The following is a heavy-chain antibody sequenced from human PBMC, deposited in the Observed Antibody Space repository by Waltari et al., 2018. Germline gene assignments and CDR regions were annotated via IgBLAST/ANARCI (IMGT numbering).Heavy chain of an antibody. V-gene: IGHV4-34*01. CDR2: INHSGST. J-gene: IGHJ4*02. Sequence: QVQLQQWGAGLLKPSETLSLTCAVYGGSFRGYYWSWIRQPPGKGLEWIGEINHSGSTNYNPSLKSRVTISVDTSKNQFSLKLSSVTAADTAVYYCARGGRIQLWLRDADFDYWGQGTLVTVSS. CDR1: GGSFRGYY. CDR3: ARGGRIQLWLRDADFDY. D-gene: IGHD5-18*01.